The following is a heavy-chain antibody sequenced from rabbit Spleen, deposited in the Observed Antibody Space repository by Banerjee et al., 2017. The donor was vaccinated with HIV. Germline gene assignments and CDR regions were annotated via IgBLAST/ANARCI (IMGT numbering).Heavy chain of an antibody. D-gene: IGHD6-1*01. CDR3: AKDTTGGRYGFTDKDL. Sequence: EESGGDLVKPEGSLTLTCTASGFSFSSSYWVCWVRQAPGKGLEWIACIYADSSSFTYYASWAKGRFTISKTSSTTVTLQMTSLTAADTATYFCAKDTTGGRYGFTDKDLWGQGTLVTVS. CDR2: IYADSSSFT. J-gene: IGHJ6*01. CDR1: GFSFSSSYW. V-gene: IGHV1S45*01.